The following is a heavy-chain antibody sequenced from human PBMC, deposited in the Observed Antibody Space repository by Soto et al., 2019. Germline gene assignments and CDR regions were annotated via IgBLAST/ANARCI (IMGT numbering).Heavy chain of an antibody. V-gene: IGHV3-30*03. CDR3: ATDRSNYYGMDV. CDR1: GFTFSSYG. CDR2: ISYDGSSE. Sequence: PGGSLRLSCAASGFTFSSYGMHWVRQAPGKGLEWVAVISYDGSSEYYADSVKGRFTISRDNSKNTLYLQMNSLRAEDTAVYYCATDRSNYYGMDVWGQGTTVTVSS. J-gene: IGHJ6*02.